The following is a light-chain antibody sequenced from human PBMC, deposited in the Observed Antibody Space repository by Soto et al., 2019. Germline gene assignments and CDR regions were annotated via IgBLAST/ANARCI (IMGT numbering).Light chain of an antibody. J-gene: IGKJ3*01. CDR1: QSVTSNS. CDR3: QQFGTSPGT. V-gene: IGKV3-20*01. CDR2: DAS. Sequence: EIVLTQSPGTLSLSPGERATLSCRASQSVTSNSLAWYQHKLGQAPRLLIYDASSRATGIPDRCSGSGSGTDFTLTISRLEPEDFSVYFCQQFGTSPGTFGPGTKVDIK.